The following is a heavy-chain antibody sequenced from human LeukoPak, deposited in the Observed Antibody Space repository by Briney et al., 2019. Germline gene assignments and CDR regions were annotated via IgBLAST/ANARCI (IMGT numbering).Heavy chain of an antibody. D-gene: IGHD5-12*01. CDR1: GASISSYY. CDR3: ARESGYSWFDP. Sequence: SETLSLTCTVSGASISSYYWSWIRQPAGKGLELIGRVHISGSTNYNPSLKSRVTMSVDTSKNQFSLKLNSVTAADTAMYYCARESGYSWFDPWGQGTLVTVSS. CDR2: VHISGST. V-gene: IGHV4-4*07. J-gene: IGHJ5*02.